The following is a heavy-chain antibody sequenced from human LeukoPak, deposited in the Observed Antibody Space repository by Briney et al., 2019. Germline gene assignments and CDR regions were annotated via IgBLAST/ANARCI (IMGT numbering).Heavy chain of an antibody. D-gene: IGHD3-22*01. CDR3: ASTPRYDSSGYYYGIQN. J-gene: IGHJ4*02. CDR2: IYSGGSA. CDR1: GFTDSSYY. V-gene: IGHV3-66*02. Sequence: GGSLRLSCAASGFTDSSYYMRWVRQAPGKGLEWVSVIYSGGSAYYGDSVKGRFTISRDNSKNTLYLQMNSLRAEDTAVYYCASTPRYDSSGYYYGIQNWGQGTLVTVSS.